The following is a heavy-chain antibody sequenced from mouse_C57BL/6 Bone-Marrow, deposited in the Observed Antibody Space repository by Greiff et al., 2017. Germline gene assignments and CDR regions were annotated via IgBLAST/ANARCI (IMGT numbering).Heavy chain of an antibody. Sequence: VQLQQSGAELVRPGTSVKVSCKASGYAFTNYLIEWVKQRPGQGLEWIGVIYPGSGGTNYTEKFKGKATLTADQSSSTAYMPLSSLTSEDSAVYFCARSKDWDSWFAYWGQGTLVTVSA. CDR3: ARSKDWDSWFAY. CDR1: GYAFTNYL. D-gene: IGHD4-1*01. J-gene: IGHJ3*01. V-gene: IGHV1-54*01. CDR2: IYPGSGGT.